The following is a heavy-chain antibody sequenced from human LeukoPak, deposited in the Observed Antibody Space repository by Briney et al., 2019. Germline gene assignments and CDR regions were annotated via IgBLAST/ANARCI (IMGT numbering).Heavy chain of an antibody. Sequence: EGSLRLSCAASGFTFSSYWMNWARQAPGKGLEWVASINHNENVNYYVDSVKGRFTISRDNAKNSLYLQMSNLRAEDTAVYFCARGGGLDVWGQGATVTVSS. D-gene: IGHD3-16*01. J-gene: IGHJ6*02. CDR2: INHNENVN. CDR1: GFTFSSYW. CDR3: ARGGGLDV. V-gene: IGHV3-7*03.